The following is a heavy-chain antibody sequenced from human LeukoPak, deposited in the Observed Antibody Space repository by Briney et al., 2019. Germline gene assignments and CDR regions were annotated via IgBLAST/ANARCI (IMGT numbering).Heavy chain of an antibody. V-gene: IGHV3-7*01. CDR3: ARDVWTGVAVSDY. CDR2: IKEDGSIQ. J-gene: IGHJ4*02. Sequence: PGGSLRLSCAASGLRFTSYWMSWVRQAPGKGLEWLANIKEDGSIQYYLDSVRGRFTISRDNAKTSVYLQLNSLRADDTAVYYCARDVWTGVAVSDYWGQGTLVTVSS. CDR1: GLRFTSYW. D-gene: IGHD6-19*01.